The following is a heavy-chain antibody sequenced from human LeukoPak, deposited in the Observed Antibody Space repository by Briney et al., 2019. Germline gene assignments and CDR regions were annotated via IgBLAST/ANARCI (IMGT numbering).Heavy chain of an antibody. V-gene: IGHV4-39*01. Sequence: PSETLSLTCIVSGGSISTSAYYWGWIRQPPGEGLQWIGSIYYSGNTYYNSSLKSRVTISVDTSTSQFSLRLCSVTAADTAVYYCARLTTGTFPWYYYGMDVWGQGTTVTVSS. CDR1: GGSISTSAYY. D-gene: IGHD1-1*01. J-gene: IGHJ6*02. CDR2: IYYSGNT. CDR3: ARLTTGTFPWYYYGMDV.